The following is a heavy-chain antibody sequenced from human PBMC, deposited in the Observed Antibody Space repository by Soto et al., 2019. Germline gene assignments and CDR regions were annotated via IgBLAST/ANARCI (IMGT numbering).Heavy chain of an antibody. J-gene: IGHJ4*02. CDR1: GGTFSSYA. D-gene: IGHD6-19*01. CDR3: ASLLAVAAVAGPGDY. V-gene: IGHV1-69*06. Sequence: QVQLVQTGAEVKKPGSSVKVSCKASGGTFSSYAISWVRQAPGQGLEWMGGIIPIFGTANYAQKFQGRVTITADKSTSTAYMELRSLRSEDTAVYYCASLLAVAAVAGPGDYWGQGTLVTVSS. CDR2: IIPIFGTA.